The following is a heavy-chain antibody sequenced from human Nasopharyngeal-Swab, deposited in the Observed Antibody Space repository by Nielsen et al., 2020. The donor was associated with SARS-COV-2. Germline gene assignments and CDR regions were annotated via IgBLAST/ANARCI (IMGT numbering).Heavy chain of an antibody. CDR2: ISSSSSTI. V-gene: IGHV3-48*04. Sequence: GESLKISWAASGFTFSSYSMNWVRQAPGKGLEWVSYISSSSSTIYYADSVKGRFTISRDNAKNSLYLQMNSLRAEDTAVYYCAREHITMVRGGDYWGQGTLFTVSS. D-gene: IGHD3-10*01. CDR1: GFTFSSYS. J-gene: IGHJ4*02. CDR3: AREHITMVRGGDY.